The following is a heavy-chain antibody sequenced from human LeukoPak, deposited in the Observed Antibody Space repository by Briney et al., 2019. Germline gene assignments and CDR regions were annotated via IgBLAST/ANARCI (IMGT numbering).Heavy chain of an antibody. CDR2: INPTGGST. CDR1: GYTFTSYY. Sequence: ASVKVSCKASGYTFTSYYMHWVRQAPGQGLEWMGLINPTGGSTGYAQKFQGRVTMTRDASTSTVYMELSSLRSEDTAVYYCARDLRSPALAAVPGSYFDYWGQGTLVTVSS. V-gene: IGHV1-46*01. J-gene: IGHJ4*02. D-gene: IGHD6-13*01. CDR3: ARDLRSPALAAVPGSYFDY.